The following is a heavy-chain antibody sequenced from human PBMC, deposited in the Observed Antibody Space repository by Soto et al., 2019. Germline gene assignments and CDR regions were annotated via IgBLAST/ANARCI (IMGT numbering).Heavy chain of an antibody. J-gene: IGHJ4*02. CDR1: GFSLSTNGVG. Sequence: QITLKESGPTLVKPTQTLTLTCTFSGFSLSTNGVGVGWIRQPPGKALEWLALIYWDDDKRYNPSLRSSLTINKXXSXNXXVLTTANMDPVDTATYYCAHRLTLNSNWTYGRFDSWGQGTLVTVSS. D-gene: IGHD1-7*01. CDR3: AHRLTLNSNWTYGRFDS. V-gene: IGHV2-5*02. CDR2: IYWDDDK.